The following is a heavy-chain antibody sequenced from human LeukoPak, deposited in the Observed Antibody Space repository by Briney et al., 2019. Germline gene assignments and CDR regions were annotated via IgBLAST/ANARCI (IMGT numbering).Heavy chain of an antibody. V-gene: IGHV4-4*09. CDR1: GGSISSYY. CDR3: ARLIVGATYYFDY. Sequence: SETLSLTCTVSGGSISSYYWSWIRQPPGEGLEWIGYIYTSGSTNYNPSLKSRVTISVDTSKNQFSLKLSSVTAADTAVYYCARLIVGATYYFDYWGQGTLVTVSS. CDR2: IYTSGST. J-gene: IGHJ4*02. D-gene: IGHD1-26*01.